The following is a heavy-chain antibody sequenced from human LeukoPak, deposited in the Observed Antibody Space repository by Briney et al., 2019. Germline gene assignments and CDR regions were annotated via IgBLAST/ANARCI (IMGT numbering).Heavy chain of an antibody. CDR3: ARHRGLWNDGQNWFDP. CDR1: GDSISSVDY. V-gene: IGHV4-4*08. CDR2: IQTSGST. Sequence: SETLSLTCTVSGDSISSVDYWSWIRQPPGKGLEWIGYIQTSGSTVYNPSLTSRVTMSADASKTQFSLRLSSVTGADAAVYYCARHRGLWNDGQNWFDPWGQGTLVTVSS. J-gene: IGHJ5*02. D-gene: IGHD1-1*01.